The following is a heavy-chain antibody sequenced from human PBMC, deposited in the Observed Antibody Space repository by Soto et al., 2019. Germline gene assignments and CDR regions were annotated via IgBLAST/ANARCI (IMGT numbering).Heavy chain of an antibody. D-gene: IGHD2-15*01. CDR3: ARHKGRGCSGGSCYYFDY. V-gene: IGHV5-51*01. CDR2: IYPGDSDT. Sequence: GESLKISCKGSGYRFTSYWIGWVRQMPGKGLEWMGIIYPGDSDTRYSPSFQGQVTISADKSISTAYLQWSSLKASDTAVYYCARHKGRGCSGGSCYYFDYWGQGTLVTVSS. CDR1: GYRFTSYW. J-gene: IGHJ4*02.